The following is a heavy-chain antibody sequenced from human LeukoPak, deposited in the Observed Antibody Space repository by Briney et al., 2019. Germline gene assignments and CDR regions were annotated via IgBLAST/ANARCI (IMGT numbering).Heavy chain of an antibody. D-gene: IGHD3-22*01. V-gene: IGHV4-34*01. CDR1: GGSFSGYY. CDR2: INHSGST. Sequence: SETLSLTCAVYGGSFSGYYWSWIRQPPGEGLEWIGEINHSGSTNYNPSLKSRVTISVDTSKNQFSLKLSSVTAADTAVYYCAGLIVGRVLGVWGQGTLVTVSS. J-gene: IGHJ4*02. CDR3: AGLIVGRVLGV.